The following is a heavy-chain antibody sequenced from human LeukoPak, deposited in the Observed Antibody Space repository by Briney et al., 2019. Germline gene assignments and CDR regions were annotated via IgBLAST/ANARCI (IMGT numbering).Heavy chain of an antibody. CDR3: ATHPYDFWSGYYPQFDY. CDR2: IYTSGST. J-gene: IGHJ4*02. CDR1: GGSISSYY. Sequence: SETLSLTCTVSGGSISSYYWSWIRQPAGKGLEWIGRIYTSGSTNYNPSLKSRVTISVDTSKNQFSLKLSSVTAADTAVYYCATHPYDFWSGYYPQFDYWGQGTLVAVSS. D-gene: IGHD3-3*01. V-gene: IGHV4-4*07.